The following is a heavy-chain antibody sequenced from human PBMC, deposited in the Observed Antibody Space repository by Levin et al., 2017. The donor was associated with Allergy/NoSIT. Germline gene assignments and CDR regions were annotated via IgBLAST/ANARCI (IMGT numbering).Heavy chain of an antibody. CDR1: GFTFSSYE. D-gene: IGHD3-3*02. CDR3: ARRSLGAVYYYYYGMDV. J-gene: IGHJ6*02. CDR2: ISSSGSTI. Sequence: GESLKISCAASGFTFSSYEMNWVRQAPGKGLEWVSYISSSGSTIYYADSVKGRFTISRDNAKNSLYLQMNSLRAEDTAVYYCARRSLGAVYYYYYGMDVWGQGTTVTVSS. V-gene: IGHV3-48*03.